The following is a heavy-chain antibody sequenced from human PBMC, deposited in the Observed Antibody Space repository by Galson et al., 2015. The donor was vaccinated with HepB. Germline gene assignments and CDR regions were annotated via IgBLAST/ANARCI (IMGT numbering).Heavy chain of an antibody. D-gene: IGHD1-26*01. CDR1: GDSVSSTSAV. Sequence: CAISGDSVSSTSAVWNWVRQSPSRGLEWLGRTWYRSKWYYEFAVSVESRITINPDTSKNQFSLQLSSVTHEDTAVYYCARTQVGAAYFDYWGQGTLVTVSS. CDR3: ARTQVGAAYFDY. CDR2: TWYRSKWYY. V-gene: IGHV6-1*01. J-gene: IGHJ4*02.